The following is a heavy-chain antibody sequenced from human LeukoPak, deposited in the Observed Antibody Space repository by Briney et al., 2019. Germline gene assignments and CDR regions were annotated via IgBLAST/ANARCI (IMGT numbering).Heavy chain of an antibody. J-gene: IGHJ4*02. D-gene: IGHD3-16*01. V-gene: IGHV1-18*01. CDR3: ARPARPSGSYGY. Sequence: AASVKVSCKASGYTFTSYGISWVRQAPGQGLEWMGWISANNGHTNYTQKLQGRVTMTTDTSTSTAYMELRSLRSDDTAVYYCARPARPSGSYGYWGQGTLVTVSS. CDR1: GYTFTSYG. CDR2: ISANNGHT.